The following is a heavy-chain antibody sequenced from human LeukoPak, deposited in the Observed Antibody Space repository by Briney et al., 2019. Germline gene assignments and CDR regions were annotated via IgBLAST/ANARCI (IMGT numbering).Heavy chain of an antibody. CDR3: AKVEGGWTAAGPNFDY. D-gene: IGHD6-13*01. CDR2: ISGSGGST. J-gene: IGHJ4*02. Sequence: GGSLRLSCAASGFTFSSYAMTWVRQAPGKGLEWVSAISGSGGSTFYADSVKGRLTISRDNSKNTLFLRMNSLRAEDTAVYYCAKVEGGWTAAGPNFDYWGQGTLVTVSS. CDR1: GFTFSSYA. V-gene: IGHV3-23*01.